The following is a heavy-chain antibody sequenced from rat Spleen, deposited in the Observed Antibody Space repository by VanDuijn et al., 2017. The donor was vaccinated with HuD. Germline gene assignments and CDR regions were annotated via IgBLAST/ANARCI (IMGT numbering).Heavy chain of an antibody. CDR1: GFTFSDYN. CDR3: ARHPSYISY. V-gene: IGHV5-7*01. J-gene: IGHJ2*01. CDR2: ISYDGSST. Sequence: EVQLVESGGGLVQPGRSLKLSCAASGFTFSDYNMAWVRQAPKKGLEWVATISYDGSSTYYRDSVKGRFTISRDNAKSTLYLQMDSLRSEDTATYYCARHPSYISYWGQGVMVTVSS. D-gene: IGHD4-6*01.